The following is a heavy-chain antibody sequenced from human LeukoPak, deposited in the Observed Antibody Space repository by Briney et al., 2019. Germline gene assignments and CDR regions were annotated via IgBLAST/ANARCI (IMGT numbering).Heavy chain of an antibody. V-gene: IGHV1-2*02. CDR1: GYTFTGYY. Sequence: ASVKVSCKASGYTFTGYYMHWVRQAPGQGLEWTGWINPNSGGTNYAQKFQGRVTMTRDTSISTAYMELSRLRSDDTAVYYCAGEHCSGGSCYLLPDYWGQGTLVTVSS. D-gene: IGHD2-15*01. CDR3: AGEHCSGGSCYLLPDY. CDR2: INPNSGGT. J-gene: IGHJ4*02.